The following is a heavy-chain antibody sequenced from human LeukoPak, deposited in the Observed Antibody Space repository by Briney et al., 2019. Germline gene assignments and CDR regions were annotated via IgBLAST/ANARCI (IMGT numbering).Heavy chain of an antibody. V-gene: IGHV3-21*04. Sequence: GGSLRLSCAASGFTFSSYSMNWVRQAPGKGLEWVSSISSSSSYIYYADSVKGRFTISRDNAKNSLYLQMNSLRAEDTAVYYCARDSGRSRAFDIWGQGTMVTVSS. CDR3: ARDSGRSRAFDI. CDR2: ISSSSSYI. CDR1: GFTFSSYS. J-gene: IGHJ3*02.